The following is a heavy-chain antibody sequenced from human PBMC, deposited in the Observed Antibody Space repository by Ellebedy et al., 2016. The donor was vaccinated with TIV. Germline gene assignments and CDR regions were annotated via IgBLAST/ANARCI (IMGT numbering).Heavy chain of an antibody. D-gene: IGHD4-17*01. Sequence: GESLKISXAASGFTFSSYWMHWVRQAPGKGLVWVSRINNDGGTTTYADSVKGRFTISRDSSKNSVYLRMNNLRVEDTAVYYCRQGHYADLWGQGTLVTVSS. CDR1: GFTFSSYW. CDR2: INNDGGTT. CDR3: RQGHYADL. V-gene: IGHV3-74*01. J-gene: IGHJ4*02.